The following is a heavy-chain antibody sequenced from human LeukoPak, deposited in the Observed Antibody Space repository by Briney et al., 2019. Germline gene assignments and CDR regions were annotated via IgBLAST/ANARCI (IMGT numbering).Heavy chain of an antibody. D-gene: IGHD6-6*01. CDR1: GGTFSSYA. J-gene: IGHJ6*03. CDR2: VIPIFGTA. V-gene: IGHV1-69*01. CDR3: ASSARDYYYMDV. Sequence: SVKVSCKASGGTFSSYAISWVRQAPGQGLEWMGGVIPIFGTANYAQKFQGRVTITADESTSTAYMELSSLRSEDTAVYYCASSARDYYYMDVRGKGTTVTVSS.